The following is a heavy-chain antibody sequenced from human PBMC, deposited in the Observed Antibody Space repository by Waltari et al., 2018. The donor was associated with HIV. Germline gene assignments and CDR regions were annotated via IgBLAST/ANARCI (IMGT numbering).Heavy chain of an antibody. V-gene: IGHV4-59*01. Sequence: QVQLQESGAGLVKPSETLSLTCTVSGGSISSSYWRWIRQPPGQGLEWIGYSYYCGSTNYNPSLKSRVTISVDTSKNQFSLKLSSVTAADTAVYYCSRDYYDSSGSSYGMDVWVQGTTVTVSS. J-gene: IGHJ6*02. CDR2: SYYCGST. CDR3: SRDYYDSSGSSYGMDV. CDR1: GGSISSSY. D-gene: IGHD3-22*01.